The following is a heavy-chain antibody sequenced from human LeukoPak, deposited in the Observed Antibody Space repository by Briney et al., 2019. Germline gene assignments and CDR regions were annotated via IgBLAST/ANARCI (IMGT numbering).Heavy chain of an antibody. CDR1: GGSISSGSYY. V-gene: IGHV4-61*02. CDR2: IYTSGST. J-gene: IGHJ4*02. Sequence: TLSLTCTVSGGSISSGSYYWSWIRQPAGKGLEWIGRIYTSGSTNYNPSLKSRVTISVDTSKNQFSLKLSSVTAADTAVYYCARDWGTTLDYWGQGTLVTVSS. D-gene: IGHD3-16*01. CDR3: ARDWGTTLDY.